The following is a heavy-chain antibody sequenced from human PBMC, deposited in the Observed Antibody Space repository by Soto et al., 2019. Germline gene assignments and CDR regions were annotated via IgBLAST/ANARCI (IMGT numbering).Heavy chain of an antibody. V-gene: IGHV3-23*01. CDR3: AKDLVLLWFGEPLAFDI. CDR2: ISGSGGST. Sequence: PGGSLRLSCAASGFTFSSYAMSWVRQAPGKGLEWVSAISGSGGSTYYADSVKGRFTISRDNPKNTLYLQMNSLRAEDTAVYYSAKDLVLLWFGEPLAFDIWGQGTMVTVSS. J-gene: IGHJ3*02. CDR1: GFTFSSYA. D-gene: IGHD3-10*01.